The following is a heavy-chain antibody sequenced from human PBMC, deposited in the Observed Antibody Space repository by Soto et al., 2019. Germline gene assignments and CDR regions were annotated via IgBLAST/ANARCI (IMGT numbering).Heavy chain of an antibody. J-gene: IGHJ6*02. CDR2: IIPIFGTA. Sequence: SVKVSCKASGGTFSSYAISWVRQAPGQGLEWMGGIIPIFGTANYAQKFQGRVTITADKSTSTAYMELSSLRSEDTAVYYCARDRGEFDFAYHYYGMDVWGQGTTVTVSS. CDR1: GGTFSSYA. D-gene: IGHD3-10*01. CDR3: ARDRGEFDFAYHYYGMDV. V-gene: IGHV1-69*06.